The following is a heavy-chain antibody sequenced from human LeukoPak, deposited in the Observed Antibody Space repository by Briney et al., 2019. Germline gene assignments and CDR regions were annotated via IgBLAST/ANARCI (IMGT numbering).Heavy chain of an antibody. CDR1: GFTLPSHP. D-gene: IGHD7-27*01. CDR3: TRRSNTGVTPFDP. J-gene: IGHJ5*02. V-gene: IGHV3-23*01. Sequence: GGSLRLSCAASGFTLPSHPMTWVRQAPGRGLEWVSSINSNGGATYYADSVKGRFTISRDNSKNTLYLQMNSLRVEDTAVYYCTRRSNTGVTPFDPWGQGTLVTVSS. CDR2: INSNGGAT.